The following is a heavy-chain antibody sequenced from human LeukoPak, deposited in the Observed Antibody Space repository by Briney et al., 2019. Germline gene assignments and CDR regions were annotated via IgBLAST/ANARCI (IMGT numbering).Heavy chain of an antibody. CDR3: ARAPHYCSGGGCPNFPFEY. J-gene: IGHJ4*02. Sequence: SEALSLTCTVSGGSISSGSYYWSWIRQPAGKGLEWIGRIYTSGSTNYNPSLKSRVTISVDTSKNQFSLKLSSVTAADTAVYYCARAPHYCSGGGCPNFPFEYWGQGTLVTVSS. CDR1: GGSISSGSYY. D-gene: IGHD2-15*01. CDR2: IYTSGST. V-gene: IGHV4-61*02.